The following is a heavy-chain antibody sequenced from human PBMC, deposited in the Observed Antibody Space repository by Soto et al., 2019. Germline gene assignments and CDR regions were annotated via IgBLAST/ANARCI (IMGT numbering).Heavy chain of an antibody. V-gene: IGHV3-23*01. CDR2: ISGSGGST. D-gene: IGHD5-18*01. CDR3: AKDLVDTDMAQHYYYYSYYMDV. CDR1: GFTFSSYA. J-gene: IGHJ6*03. Sequence: EVQLLESGGGLVQPGGSLRLSCAASGFTFSSYAMSWVRQAPGKGLEWVSAISGSGGSTYYADSVKGRFTISRDNSKNTLYMQMNSLRAEITAVYYCAKDLVDTDMAQHYYYYSYYMDVWGKGTTVTVSS.